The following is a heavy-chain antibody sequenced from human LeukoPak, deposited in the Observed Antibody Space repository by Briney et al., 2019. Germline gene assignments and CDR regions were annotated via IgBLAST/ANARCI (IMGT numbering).Heavy chain of an antibody. Sequence: PSETLSLTCAVYGGSFSGYYWSWIRQPPGKGLEWIGEINHSGSTNYNPSLKSRVTISVDTSKNQFSLKLSSVTAADTAVYYCARTGGSWFQNYYYYYYMDVWGKGTTVTISS. V-gene: IGHV4-34*01. CDR1: GGSFSGYY. CDR3: ARTGGSWFQNYYYYYYMDV. J-gene: IGHJ6*03. CDR2: INHSGST. D-gene: IGHD6-13*01.